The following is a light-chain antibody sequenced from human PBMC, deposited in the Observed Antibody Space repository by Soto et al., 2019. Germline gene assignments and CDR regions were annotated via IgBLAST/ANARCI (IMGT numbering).Light chain of an antibody. V-gene: IGKV1-5*03. CDR3: QQYNSYSRT. J-gene: IGKJ1*01. Sequence: DIQMTQSPSSLSADVGDRVTITCRASQSLSDYLNWYQQKPGKAPKLLIYKASSLESGVPSRFSGSGSGTEFTLTISSLQPDDFATYYCQQYNSYSRTFGQGTKVEIK. CDR2: KAS. CDR1: QSLSDY.